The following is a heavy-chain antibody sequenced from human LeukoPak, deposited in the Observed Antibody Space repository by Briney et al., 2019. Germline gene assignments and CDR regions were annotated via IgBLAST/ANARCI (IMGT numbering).Heavy chain of an antibody. Sequence: GGSLRLSCAASGFTFSSYSMNWVRQAPGKGLEWVSSISSSSSYIYYADSVKGRFTISRDNAKNSLYLQMNSLRAEDTAVYYCAKSYIGSRRWFDPWGQGTLVTVSS. D-gene: IGHD5-12*01. V-gene: IGHV3-21*04. CDR1: GFTFSSYS. CDR2: ISSSSSYI. J-gene: IGHJ5*02. CDR3: AKSYIGSRRWFDP.